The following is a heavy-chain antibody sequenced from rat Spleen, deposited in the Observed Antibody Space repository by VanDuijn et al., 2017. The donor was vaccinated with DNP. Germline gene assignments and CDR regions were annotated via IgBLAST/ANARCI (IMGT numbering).Heavy chain of an antibody. CDR3: ARQAGPYWYFDF. CDR2: ITYDGGST. CDR1: GFTFSYYG. V-gene: IGHV5-29*01. D-gene: IGHD4-6*01. J-gene: IGHJ1*01. Sequence: EVQLVESGGVLVQPGRSLKLSCAASGFTFSYYGMAWVRQAPTKSLEWVASITYDGGSTYYRDSVKGRFTISRDNAKTSLYLQMDSLRSEDTATYYCARQAGPYWYFDFWGPGTMVTVSS.